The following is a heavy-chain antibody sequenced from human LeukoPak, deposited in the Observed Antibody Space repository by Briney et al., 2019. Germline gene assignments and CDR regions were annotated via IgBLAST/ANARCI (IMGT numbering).Heavy chain of an antibody. CDR2: INTNTGNP. CDR1: GYTFTSYA. Sequence: VASVKVSCKASGYTFTSYAMNWVRQAPGQGLEWMGWINTNTGNPTYAQGFTGRFVFSLDTSVSTAYLQISSLKAEDTAVYYCARDRAGLVVVPRRSCWFDPWGQGTLVTVSS. J-gene: IGHJ5*02. CDR3: ARDRAGLVVVPRRSCWFDP. D-gene: IGHD3-22*01. V-gene: IGHV7-4-1*02.